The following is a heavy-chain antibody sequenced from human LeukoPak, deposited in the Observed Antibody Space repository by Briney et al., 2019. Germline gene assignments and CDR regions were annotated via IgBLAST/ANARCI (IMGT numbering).Heavy chain of an antibody. CDR2: ISYDGSNK. J-gene: IGHJ4*02. CDR3: ARDRRAAGDY. Sequence: GRSLRLSCAASGFTFSSYAMHWVRQAPGKGLEWVAVISYDGSNKYYADSVKGRFTISRDNSKNTLYLQMNSLRAEDTAVYYCARDRRAAGDYWGQGTLVTVSS. CDR1: GFTFSSYA. V-gene: IGHV3-30-3*01. D-gene: IGHD6-13*01.